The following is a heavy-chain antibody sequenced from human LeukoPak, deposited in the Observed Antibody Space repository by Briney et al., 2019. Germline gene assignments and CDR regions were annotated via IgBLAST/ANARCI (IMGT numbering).Heavy chain of an antibody. V-gene: IGHV3-53*01. J-gene: IGHJ6*02. D-gene: IGHD3-10*01. CDR1: GFTVSSNS. CDR3: ARENNFGSGMDV. CDR2: IYSGGST. Sequence: GGSLRLSCAASGFTVSSNSMNWVRQAPGKGLQWVSVIYSGGSTYYADSVKGRLTISRDNSKNTLYLQMNSLRAEDTAACYCARENNFGSGMDVWGQGTTVTVSS.